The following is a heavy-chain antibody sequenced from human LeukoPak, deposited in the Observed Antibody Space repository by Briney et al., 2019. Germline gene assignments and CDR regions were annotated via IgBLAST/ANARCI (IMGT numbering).Heavy chain of an antibody. J-gene: IGHJ5*02. D-gene: IGHD3-22*01. V-gene: IGHV4-59*01. CDR1: GGSISSYY. CDR2: IYYSGST. Sequence: PSETLSLTCTVSGGSISSYYWSWIRQPPGKGLEWIGYIYYSGSTNYNPSLKSRVTISVDTPKNQFSLKLSSVTAADTAVYYCARARYYYDSSGYRGGWFDPWGQGTLVTVSS. CDR3: ARARYYYDSSGYRGGWFDP.